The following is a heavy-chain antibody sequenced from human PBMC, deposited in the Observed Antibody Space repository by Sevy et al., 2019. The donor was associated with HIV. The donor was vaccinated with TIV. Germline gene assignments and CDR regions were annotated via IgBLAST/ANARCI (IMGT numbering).Heavy chain of an antibody. V-gene: IGHV3-23*01. J-gene: IGHJ4*02. D-gene: IGHD6-19*01. CDR1: GFTFSNYA. Sequence: GGSLRLSCAASGFTFSNYAMSWVRQAPGKGLEWVSLISYSGGSTYYADSVKGRFTISRDNSKNTLYLQMNSLRAEDTAVYYCAKSGVPSGCVSYWGQGTLVTVSS. CDR2: ISYSGGST. CDR3: AKSGVPSGCVSY.